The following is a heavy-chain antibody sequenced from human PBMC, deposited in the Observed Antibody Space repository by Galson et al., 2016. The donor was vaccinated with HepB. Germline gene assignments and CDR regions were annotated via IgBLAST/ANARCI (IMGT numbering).Heavy chain of an antibody. CDR2: IWYDGGNE. CDR3: ARRVMGATFLFDM. CDR1: GFSFSTHG. D-gene: IGHD1-26*01. V-gene: IGHV3-33*01. Sequence: SLRLSCAASGFSFSTHGMHWVRQAPGKGLEWLAVIWYDGGNEYYADSVKGRFTISRDNSKNTLYLQMNSLRAEDTADYYCARRVMGATFLFDMWGQGTMVTVSS. J-gene: IGHJ3*02.